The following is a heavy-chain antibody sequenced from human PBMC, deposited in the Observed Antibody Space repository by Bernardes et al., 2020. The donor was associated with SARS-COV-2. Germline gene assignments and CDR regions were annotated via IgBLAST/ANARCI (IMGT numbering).Heavy chain of an antibody. CDR2: ISFDGSNK. J-gene: IGHJ6*02. Sequence: GGSLRLPCAASGFTFNTYAMHWVRQAPGKGLEWVAFISFDGSNKYYADSVKGRFTISRDNSRNTLYLLMNSLRPEDTAVYYCARDWDYGESGYYYGVDVWGQGTTVTVSS. CDR3: ARDWDYGESGYYYGVDV. D-gene: IGHD4-17*01. CDR1: GFTFNTYA. V-gene: IGHV3-30-3*01.